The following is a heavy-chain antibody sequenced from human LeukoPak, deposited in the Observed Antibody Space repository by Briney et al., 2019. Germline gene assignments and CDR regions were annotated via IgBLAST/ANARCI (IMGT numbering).Heavy chain of an antibody. V-gene: IGHV3-9*01. D-gene: IGHD3-22*01. CDR1: GFTFDDYA. CDR2: ISWNSGSI. Sequence: GRSLRLSCAASGFTFDDYAMHWVRHAPGKGLEWVSGISWNSGSIGYADSVKGRFTISRDNAKNSLYLQMNSLRAEDTALYYCAKAAPYDSSGYGSPRFDYWGQGTLVTVSS. J-gene: IGHJ4*02. CDR3: AKAAPYDSSGYGSPRFDY.